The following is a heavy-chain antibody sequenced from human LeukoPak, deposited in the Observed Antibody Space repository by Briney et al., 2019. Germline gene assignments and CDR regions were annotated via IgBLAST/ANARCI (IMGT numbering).Heavy chain of an antibody. Sequence: SEILSLTCAVYGESFSGYYWSWIRQPPGKGLEWIGEINHSGNTNYNPSLKSRVTISVDTSKNQFSLKLSSVTAADTAVYYCARERAGLWGQGTLVTVSS. CDR2: INHSGNT. D-gene: IGHD6-19*01. CDR1: GESFSGYY. J-gene: IGHJ4*02. CDR3: ARERAGL. V-gene: IGHV4-34*01.